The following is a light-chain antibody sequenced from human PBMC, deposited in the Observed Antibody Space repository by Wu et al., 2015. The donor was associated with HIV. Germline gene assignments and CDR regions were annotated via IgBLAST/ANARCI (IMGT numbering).Light chain of an antibody. V-gene: IGKV3-20*01. CDR2: GAS. CDR1: QSVSGSY. Sequence: EIVLTQSPGTLSLSPGERATLSCRASQSVSGSYLAWYQQKPGQAPRLLIYGASRRATGIPDRFSGSGSGTDFTLTISRLEPEDFAVYYCQQNTNGPLTFGQGTRLDIK. J-gene: IGKJ5*01. CDR3: QQNTNGPLT.